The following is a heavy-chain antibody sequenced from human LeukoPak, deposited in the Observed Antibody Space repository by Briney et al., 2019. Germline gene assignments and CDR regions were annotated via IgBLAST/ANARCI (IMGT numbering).Heavy chain of an antibody. D-gene: IGHD3-22*01. CDR3: ARLSRGYYYWFDH. CDR1: GGSISSYY. V-gene: IGHV4-59*01. J-gene: IGHJ5*02. CDR2: IYYSGST. Sequence: PSETLSLTCTVSGGSISSYYWSWIRQPPGKGLEWIGYIYYSGSTNYNPSLKSRVTISVDTSKNQFSLKLSSVTAADTAVYYCARLSRGYYYWFDHWGQGTPVTVSS.